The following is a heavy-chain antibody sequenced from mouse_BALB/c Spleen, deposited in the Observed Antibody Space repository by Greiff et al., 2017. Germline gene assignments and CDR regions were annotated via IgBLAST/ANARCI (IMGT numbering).Heavy chain of an antibody. CDR1: GFSLTSYG. D-gene: IGHD2-1*01. V-gene: IGHV2-2*02. CDR2: IWSGGST. J-gene: IGHJ4*01. Sequence: VKLVESGPGLVQPSQSLSITCTVSGFSLTSYGVHWVRQSPGKGLEWLGVIWSGGSTDYNAAFISRLSISKDNSKSQVFFKMNSLQANDTAIYYCARNYRGVTTRYYAMDYWGQGTSVTVSS. CDR3: ARNYRGVTTRYYAMDY.